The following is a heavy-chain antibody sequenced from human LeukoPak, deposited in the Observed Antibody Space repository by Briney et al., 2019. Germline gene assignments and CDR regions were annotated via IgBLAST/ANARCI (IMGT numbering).Heavy chain of an antibody. Sequence: GGSLRLSCAASGFTFSSYWMHWVRQAPGKGLEWVSVIYSGGNTYYADSVKGRFTISRDNSKNTLYLQMNSLRADDTAVYYCARWGSISAADTLDYWGQGTLVTVSS. V-gene: IGHV3-66*01. CDR2: IYSGGNT. D-gene: IGHD6-13*01. CDR1: GFTFSSYW. J-gene: IGHJ4*02. CDR3: ARWGSISAADTLDY.